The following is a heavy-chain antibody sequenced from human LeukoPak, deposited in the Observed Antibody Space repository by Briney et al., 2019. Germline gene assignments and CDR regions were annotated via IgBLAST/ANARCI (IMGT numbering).Heavy chain of an antibody. CDR2: IYYSGST. CDR3: AREYYYGSGTQVGFDY. Sequence: SETLSLTCTVSGGSISSSSYYWGWIRQPPGKGLEWIGSIYYSGSTYYNPSLKSRVTISVDTSKNQFSLKLSSVTAADTAVYYCAREYYYGSGTQVGFDYWGQGTLVTVSS. D-gene: IGHD3-10*01. V-gene: IGHV4-39*01. CDR1: GGSISSSSYY. J-gene: IGHJ4*02.